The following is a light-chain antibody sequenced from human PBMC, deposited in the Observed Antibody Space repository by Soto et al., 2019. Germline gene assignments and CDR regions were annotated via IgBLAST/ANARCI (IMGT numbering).Light chain of an antibody. J-gene: IGLJ2*01. CDR3: AAWDDSVSGPV. CDR2: GTD. V-gene: IGLV1-47*01. Sequence: QSVLTQSPSASGTPGQRVTVSCSGSSSNIGTNYVYWYQQLPGTAPKVLIYGTDKRPSGVPDRFSGSKSGTSASLAISGLRSEDEADYYCAAWDDSVSGPVFDGGTKLTVL. CDR1: SSNIGTNY.